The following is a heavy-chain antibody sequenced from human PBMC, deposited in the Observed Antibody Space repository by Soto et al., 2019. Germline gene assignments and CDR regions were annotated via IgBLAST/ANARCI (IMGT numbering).Heavy chain of an antibody. CDR1: GGSISSGGYS. Sequence: QLQLQESGSGLVKPSQTLSLTCAVSGGSISSGGYSWSWIRQPPGKGLEWIGYIYHSGSTYYNPSLKSRVTISVDRSKNQFYLKLSSVTAADTAVYYCARVGGPYYDSSGYDYWGQGTLVTVSS. V-gene: IGHV4-30-2*01. CDR3: ARVGGPYYDSSGYDY. D-gene: IGHD3-22*01. J-gene: IGHJ4*02. CDR2: IYHSGST.